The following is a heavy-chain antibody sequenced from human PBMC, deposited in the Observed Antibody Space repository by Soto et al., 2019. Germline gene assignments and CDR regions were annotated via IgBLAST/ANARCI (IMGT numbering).Heavy chain of an antibody. Sequence: PSETLSLTCTVSGGSISSSSYYWGWIRQPPGKGLEWIGSIYYSGSTYYNPSLKSRVTISVDTSKNQFSLKLSSVTAADTAVYYCARHAPAPPVTLTRPLDYWGQGTLVTVSS. V-gene: IGHV4-39*01. J-gene: IGHJ4*02. D-gene: IGHD4-17*01. CDR1: GGSISSSSYY. CDR2: IYYSGST. CDR3: ARHAPAPPVTLTRPLDY.